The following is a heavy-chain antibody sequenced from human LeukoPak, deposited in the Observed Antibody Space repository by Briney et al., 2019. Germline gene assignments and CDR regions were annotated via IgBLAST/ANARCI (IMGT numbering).Heavy chain of an antibody. CDR2: LNHSEST. CDR1: GGSFSGYY. V-gene: IGHV4-34*01. J-gene: IGHJ4*02. Sequence: PSETLSLTCAVYGGSFSGYYWSWIRRPPGKGLEWIGELNHSESTNYTPSLKSRVNISVDTSKNQFSLKLSSVTAADTAVYYCARHGGDEFDPLYYFDYWGQGTLVTVSS. CDR3: ARHGGDEFDPLYYFDY. D-gene: IGHD2-21*01.